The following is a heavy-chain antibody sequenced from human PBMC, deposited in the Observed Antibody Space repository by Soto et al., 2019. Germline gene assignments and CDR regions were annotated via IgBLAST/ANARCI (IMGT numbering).Heavy chain of an antibody. V-gene: IGHV3-74*01. D-gene: IGHD3-10*01. J-gene: IGHJ4*02. CDR1: GFTLSKYW. Sequence: LVESGGGWGQPGGSLRLSCAVSGFTLSKYWIHWVRQAPGKGLVWLLRVTGEGTSATYADSVKGRFTVSRDTANDTLYLQMNGLRDEHTAVYFCARGFRRSKVRGVFNQGGLHYWGQGTLVTVSS. CDR3: ARGFRRSKVRGVFNQGGLHY. CDR2: VTGEGTSA.